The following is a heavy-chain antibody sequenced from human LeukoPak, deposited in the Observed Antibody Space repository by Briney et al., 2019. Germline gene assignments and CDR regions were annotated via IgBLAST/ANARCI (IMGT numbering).Heavy chain of an antibody. CDR3: ARGTKPGLGEAPAY. CDR2: INYSGST. V-gene: IGHV4-59*01. CDR1: GDSISSYY. J-gene: IGHJ4*02. D-gene: IGHD3-10*01. Sequence: SETLSLTCTVSGDSISSYYWSWIRQPPGKGLEWIGYINYSGSTTYNPSLKSRVTISVDTSKTKFSLQLSSVTAADTAVYYCARGTKPGLGEAPAYWGQGTLVTVSS.